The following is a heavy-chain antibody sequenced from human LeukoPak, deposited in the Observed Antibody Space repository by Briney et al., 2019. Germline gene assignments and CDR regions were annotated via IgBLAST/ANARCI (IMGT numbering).Heavy chain of an antibody. CDR1: GFTFSNYA. D-gene: IGHD2-2*01. V-gene: IGHV3-23*01. CDR3: VSEPAAISGDY. Sequence: GGSLRLSCAASGFTFSNYAMSWVRQAPGKGLEWVSAISGSGGSTYYADSVKGRFTISRDNSKNTLYLQMNSLRAEDTAVYYCVSEPAAISGDYWGQGTLVTVSS. J-gene: IGHJ4*02. CDR2: ISGSGGST.